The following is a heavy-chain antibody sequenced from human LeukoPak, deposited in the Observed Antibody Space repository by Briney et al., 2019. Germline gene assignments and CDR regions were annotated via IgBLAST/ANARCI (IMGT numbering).Heavy chain of an antibody. V-gene: IGHV3-11*01. D-gene: IGHD1-26*01. CDR1: GFVFSDYY. CDR2: ISKSAGYI. Sequence: PGGSLRLSCAASGFVFSDYYMIWIRQAPGKGLEWVSYISKSAGYISYADSVKGRFTISRDNAKNSLYLQMNSLRAEDTAVYYCASLKGGSPMHWGQGTLVTVSS. J-gene: IGHJ4*02. CDR3: ASLKGGSPMH.